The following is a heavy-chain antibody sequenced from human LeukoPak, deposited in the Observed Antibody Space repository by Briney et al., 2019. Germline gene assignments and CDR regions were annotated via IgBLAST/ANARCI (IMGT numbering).Heavy chain of an antibody. CDR1: GGSFSGYH. Sequence: SETLSLTCAVYGGSFSGYHWSWIRQPPGKGLEWIGEINHSGSTNYNPSLKSRVTISVDTSKNQFSLKLSSVTAADTAVYYCARDFIAARPFDYWGQGTLVTVSS. CDR2: INHSGST. J-gene: IGHJ4*02. CDR3: ARDFIAARPFDY. V-gene: IGHV4-34*01. D-gene: IGHD6-6*01.